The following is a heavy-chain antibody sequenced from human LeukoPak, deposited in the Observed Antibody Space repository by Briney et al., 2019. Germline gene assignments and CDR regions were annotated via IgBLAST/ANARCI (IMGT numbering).Heavy chain of an antibody. D-gene: IGHD4-17*01. CDR2: IYTSGST. J-gene: IGHJ2*01. Sequence: PSETLSLTCTVSGGSISRYYWSWIRQPAGKGLEWIGRIYTSGSTNCNPSLKSRVTMSVDTSKNQFSLKLSSVTAADTAVYYCARDGDYVSWYFDLWGRGTLVTVSS. CDR3: ARDGDYVSWYFDL. CDR1: GGSISRYY. V-gene: IGHV4-4*07.